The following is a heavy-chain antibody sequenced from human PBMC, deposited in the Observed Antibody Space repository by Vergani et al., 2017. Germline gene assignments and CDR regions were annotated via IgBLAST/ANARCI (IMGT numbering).Heavy chain of an antibody. CDR3: QTDSSSWHYYYYYMDV. CDR1: GFTFSSYA. Sequence: EVQLLESGGGLVQPGGSLRLSCAASGFTFSSYAMSWVRQAPGKGLEWVSAISGSGGSTYYADSVKGRFTISRDNSKNTLYLQMNSLRAEDTAVYYCQTDSSSWHYYYYYMDVWGKGTTVTVSS. V-gene: IGHV3-23*01. CDR2: ISGSGGST. D-gene: IGHD6-13*01. J-gene: IGHJ6*03.